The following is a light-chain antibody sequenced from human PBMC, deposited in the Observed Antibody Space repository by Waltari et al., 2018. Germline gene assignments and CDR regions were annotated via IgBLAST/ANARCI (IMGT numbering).Light chain of an antibody. J-gene: IGKJ2*01. Sequence: DIQMTQSPSSLSASVGDRVTITCRASQSINSYLNWYQQKPGKAPKLLIYAASSLQSGVPSRFSGSGSGTDFTLTISSLQPEDFATYYCQQSYSTLRTFGQGTKLEIK. CDR2: AAS. V-gene: IGKV1-39*01. CDR3: QQSYSTLRT. CDR1: QSINSY.